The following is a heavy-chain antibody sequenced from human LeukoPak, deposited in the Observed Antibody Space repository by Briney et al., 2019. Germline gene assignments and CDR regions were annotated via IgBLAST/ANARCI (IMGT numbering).Heavy chain of an antibody. CDR3: ARQGSGSSPPYFDY. V-gene: IGHV4-39*01. Sequence: PSETLSLTCTVSGGSISSSSYYWGWIRQPPGKGLEWIGSIYYSGSTYYNPSLNSRVTISVDTSKNQFSLKLSPVTAADTAVYYCARQGSGSSPPYFDYWGQGTLVTVSS. CDR2: IYYSGST. CDR1: GGSISSSSYY. D-gene: IGHD6-13*01. J-gene: IGHJ4*02.